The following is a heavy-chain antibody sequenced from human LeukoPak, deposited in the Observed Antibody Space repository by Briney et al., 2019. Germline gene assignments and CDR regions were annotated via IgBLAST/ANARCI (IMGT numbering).Heavy chain of an antibody. CDR1: GGSISGSGYY. CDR3: ARGRVHDLLFDWFDP. D-gene: IGHD2-21*01. Sequence: SQTLSLTCTVSGGSISGSGYYWSWIRQHPGKGLEWIGYIYYSGSTYYNPSLKSRVTISVDTSKNQFSLTLTSVTAADTAVYYCARGRVHDLLFDWFDPWGQGTLVTVSS. V-gene: IGHV4-31*03. CDR2: IYYSGST. J-gene: IGHJ5*02.